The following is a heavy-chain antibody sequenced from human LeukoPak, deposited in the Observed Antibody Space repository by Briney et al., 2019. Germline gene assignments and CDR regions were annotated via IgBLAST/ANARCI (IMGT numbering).Heavy chain of an antibody. CDR3: ASLPYDILTAGSMDV. CDR1: GFTFSSYS. Sequence: PGGSLRLSCAASGFTFSSYSMNWVRQAPGKGLEWVSYISSSSSTIYYADSVKGRFTISRDNAKNPLYLQMNSLRAEDTAVYYCASLPYDILTAGSMDVWGQGTTVTVSS. D-gene: IGHD3-9*01. J-gene: IGHJ6*02. V-gene: IGHV3-48*01. CDR2: ISSSSSTI.